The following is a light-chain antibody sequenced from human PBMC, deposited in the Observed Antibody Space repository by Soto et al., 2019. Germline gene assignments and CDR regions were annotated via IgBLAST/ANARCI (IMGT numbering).Light chain of an antibody. Sequence: QSALTQPASVSGSPGQSITISCTGSSNDVGSYKFVSWYQQYPGKTPKLIIYEVSKRPSGVPDRFSGSKSGNTASLTVSGLQAEDEADYYCSSYAGSNNYVVFGGGTKLTVL. CDR2: EVS. J-gene: IGLJ2*01. V-gene: IGLV2-8*01. CDR3: SSYAGSNNYVV. CDR1: SNDVGSYKF.